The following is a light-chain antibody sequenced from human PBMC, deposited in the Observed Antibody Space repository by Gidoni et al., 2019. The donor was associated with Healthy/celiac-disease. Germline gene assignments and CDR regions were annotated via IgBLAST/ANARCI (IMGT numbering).Light chain of an antibody. CDR3: QQYDNLPHMYT. Sequence: DIQMTQSPSSLSASVGDRVTITCQASQDISNYLNWYQQKPGKAPKLLIYDASNLETGVPSRFSGSGSGTDFTFTISSLQPEDIATYYCQQYDNLPHMYTFGQXTKLEIK. CDR2: DAS. J-gene: IGKJ2*01. CDR1: QDISNY. V-gene: IGKV1-33*01.